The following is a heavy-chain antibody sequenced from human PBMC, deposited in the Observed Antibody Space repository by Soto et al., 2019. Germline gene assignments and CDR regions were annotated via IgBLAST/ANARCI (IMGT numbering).Heavy chain of an antibody. D-gene: IGHD3-22*01. CDR1: GGSISSYY. CDR2: IYYSGST. J-gene: IGHJ3*02. Sequence: SETLSLTCTVSGGSISSYYWSWIRQPPGKGLEWIGYIYYSGSTNYNPSLKSRVTISVDTSKNQFSLKLSSVTAADTAVYYCASASSGYLADAFDIWGQGTMVTVSS. CDR3: ASASSGYLADAFDI. V-gene: IGHV4-59*01.